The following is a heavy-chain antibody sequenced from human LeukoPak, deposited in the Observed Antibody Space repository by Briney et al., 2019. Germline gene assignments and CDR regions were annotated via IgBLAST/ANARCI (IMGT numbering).Heavy chain of an antibody. D-gene: IGHD1-7*01. J-gene: IGHJ4*02. CDR1: GGSFSGYY. CDR3: ARGNYWFDY. Sequence: PSETLSLTCAVYGGSFSGYYWSWIRQPPGKGLEWIGEINHSGSTNYNPSLKSRVTISVDTSKNQFSLKLSSVTAADTAVNYCARGNYWFDYWGQGTLVTVSS. CDR2: INHSGST. V-gene: IGHV4-34*01.